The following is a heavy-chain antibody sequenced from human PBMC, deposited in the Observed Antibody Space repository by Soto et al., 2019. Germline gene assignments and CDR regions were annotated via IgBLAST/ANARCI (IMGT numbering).Heavy chain of an antibody. CDR1: GYAFTTYH. D-gene: IGHD5-18*01. CDR2: IDPSDGTT. J-gene: IGHJ4*02. CDR3: ATSVNSAMAFDY. V-gene: IGHV1-46*04. Sequence: ASVKVSCKASGYAFTTYHMHWVRQAPGQGLEWMGMIDPSDGTTTYAQKLQGRVTMTRDTATSTVYMELSSLRSEDSAVYYCATSVNSAMAFDYWGQGTLVTVSS.